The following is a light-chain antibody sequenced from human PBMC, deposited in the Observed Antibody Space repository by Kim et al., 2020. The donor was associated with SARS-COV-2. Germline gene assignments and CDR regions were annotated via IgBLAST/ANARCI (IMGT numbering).Light chain of an antibody. CDR3: QQYNSYPWT. Sequence: DIQMTQSPSTLSASVGDRVTITCRASQTISTWLAWYQHQPGKAPGLLIYRASTLQTGVPSRFSGSGSGTEFTLTISSLQPDDFATYYCQQYNSYPWTFGQGTKVDIK. V-gene: IGKV1-5*03. J-gene: IGKJ1*01. CDR1: QTISTW. CDR2: RAS.